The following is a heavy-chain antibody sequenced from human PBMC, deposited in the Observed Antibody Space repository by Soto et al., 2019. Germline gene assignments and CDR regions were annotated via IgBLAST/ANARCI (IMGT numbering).Heavy chain of an antibody. CDR2: IYPGDSDT. J-gene: IGHJ6*02. Sequence: GESLKISCKGSGYSFTSYWIGWVRQMPGKGLEWMGIIYPGDSDTRYSPSFQGQVTISADKSISTAYLQWSSLKASDTAMYYCARLVDYGSGSYTYYYYGMDVWGQGTTVTVSS. D-gene: IGHD3-10*01. CDR3: ARLVDYGSGSYTYYYYGMDV. CDR1: GYSFTSYW. V-gene: IGHV5-51*01.